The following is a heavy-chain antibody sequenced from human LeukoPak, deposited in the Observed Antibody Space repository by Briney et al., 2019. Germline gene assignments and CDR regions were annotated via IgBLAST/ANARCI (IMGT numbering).Heavy chain of an antibody. CDR1: GFTFSSYG. V-gene: IGHV3-33*01. D-gene: IGHD5-18*01. CDR2: IWYDGSNK. CDR3: AREVSSGYSYYYYYYGMDV. Sequence: GRSLRLSCEASGFTFSSYGMHWVRQAPGKGLEWVAVIWYDGSNKYYADSVKGRSTIPRDNSKNTLYLQMNSLRAEDTAVYYCAREVSSGYSYYYYYYGMDVWGKGTTVTVSS. J-gene: IGHJ6*04.